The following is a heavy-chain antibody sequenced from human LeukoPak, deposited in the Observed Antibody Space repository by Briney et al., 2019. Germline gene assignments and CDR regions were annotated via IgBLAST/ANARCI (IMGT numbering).Heavy chain of an antibody. CDR1: GGSISRSIYY. D-gene: IGHD1-7*01. Sequence: SETLSLTCTVSGGSISRSIYYWGWIHQPPGKGLEWIGSIYYTGTPYYNPSLKSRVILSVDTSKNQFSLNLNSVTAADTAVYFCARQKASGTTQFDPWGQGTLVTVSS. V-gene: IGHV4-39*07. CDR2: IYYTGTP. CDR3: ARQKASGTTQFDP. J-gene: IGHJ5*02.